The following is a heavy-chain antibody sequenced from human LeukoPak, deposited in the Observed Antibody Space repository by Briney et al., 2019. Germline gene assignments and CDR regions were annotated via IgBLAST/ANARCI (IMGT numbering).Heavy chain of an antibody. J-gene: IGHJ4*02. CDR2: IYYSGST. CDR3: ARTKYGDYADY. V-gene: IGHV4-38-2*02. Sequence: SETLSLTCTVSGYSITNGFYWVWIRQPPGKGLEWIGYIYYSGSTNYNPSLKSRVTISVDTSKNQFSLKLSSVTAADTAVYYCARTKYGDYADYWGQGTLVTVSS. CDR1: GYSITNGFY. D-gene: IGHD4-17*01.